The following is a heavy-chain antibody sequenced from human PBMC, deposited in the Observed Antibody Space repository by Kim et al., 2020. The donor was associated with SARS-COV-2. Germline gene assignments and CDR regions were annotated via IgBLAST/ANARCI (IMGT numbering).Heavy chain of an antibody. CDR1: GGSISGYY. V-gene: IGHV4-4*07. CDR3: ARGGASSKYFDL. J-gene: IGHJ2*01. Sequence: SETLSLTCTASGGSISGYYWSWIRQPAGKGPEWIGHVYTSGSTQYNPSLSSRVTMSVDASKNQFSLKMSSVPAADTAVYYCARGGASSKYFDLWGRGTLVTVSS. D-gene: IGHD2-2*01. CDR2: VYTSGST.